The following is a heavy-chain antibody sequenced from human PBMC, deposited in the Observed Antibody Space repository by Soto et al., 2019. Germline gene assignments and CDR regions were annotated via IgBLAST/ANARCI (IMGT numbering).Heavy chain of an antibody. CDR2: ISGSGGST. J-gene: IGHJ5*02. V-gene: IGHV3-23*01. Sequence: PGGALRLSCAVSGFTFSSYAMSWVRQAPGKGLEWVSAISGSGGSTYYADSVKGRFTISRDNSKNTLYLQIKSLRGEDTAVYYCATPWVARGGQRFDHWGQGT. CDR3: ATPWVARGGQRFDH. CDR1: GFTFSSYA. D-gene: IGHD2-15*01.